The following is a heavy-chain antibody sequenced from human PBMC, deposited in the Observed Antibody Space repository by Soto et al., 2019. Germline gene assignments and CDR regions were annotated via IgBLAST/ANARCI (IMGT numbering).Heavy chain of an antibody. J-gene: IGHJ4*02. V-gene: IGHV3-30*18. D-gene: IGHD6-19*01. CDR3: AKGGRQWLVTSDFNY. Sequence: VQLVESGGCVVQPGRSLRLSCAASGFTFSDYAMHCVRQAPGKGLELVAVVAHDGRNTHYADSVKGRFTISSDSSKNTVSLEITSLRAAYTAGYYCAKGGRQWLVTSDFNYWGQGALFTVSS. CDR1: GFTFSDYA. CDR2: VAHDGRNT.